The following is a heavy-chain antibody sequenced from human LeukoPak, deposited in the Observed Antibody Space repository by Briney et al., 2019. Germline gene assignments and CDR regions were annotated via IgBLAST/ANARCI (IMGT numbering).Heavy chain of an antibody. CDR3: ARGGYYGSGNDFRFDP. D-gene: IGHD3-10*01. J-gene: IGHJ5*02. CDR2: VYHSGST. Sequence: PSETLSLTCAVSGGSISSSYWWNWVRQPPGKGLEWIGEVYHSGSTNYSPSLKSRVTISVETSKNQFSLKLKSVTAADTAVYYCARGGYYGSGNDFRFDPWGQGTLVTVSS. V-gene: IGHV4-4*02. CDR1: GGSISSSYW.